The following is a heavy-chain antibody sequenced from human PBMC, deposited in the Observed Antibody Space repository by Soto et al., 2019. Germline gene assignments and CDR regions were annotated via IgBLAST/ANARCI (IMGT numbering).Heavy chain of an antibody. Sequence: EVQLVESGGGSVQPGRSLRLSCAASGFSFDDYGMHWVRQGPGKGLEWVSGISWNSGDIYYADSVKGRFTISRDNAKSSQYLQMNSLRTEDTALYYCAKENDLDRDGPFDYWGQGTLVTVSS. J-gene: IGHJ4*02. V-gene: IGHV3-9*01. D-gene: IGHD2-2*03. CDR2: ISWNSGDI. CDR3: AKENDLDRDGPFDY. CDR1: GFSFDDYG.